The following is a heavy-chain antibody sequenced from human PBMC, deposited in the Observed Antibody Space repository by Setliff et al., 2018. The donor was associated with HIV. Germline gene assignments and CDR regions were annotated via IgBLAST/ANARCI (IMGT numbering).Heavy chain of an antibody. J-gene: IGHJ4*02. Sequence: GSLRLSCSASGFLFNRYSLNWVRQVPGRGPEWVASISNSSRYYWVKARYGDSVRGRFAISRDNSKNTLYLQMNSLRAEDTAVYYCAKTPLYWGQGTLVTVSS. V-gene: IGHV3-21*04. CDR3: AKTPLY. CDR2: ISNSSRYY. CDR1: GFLFNRYS.